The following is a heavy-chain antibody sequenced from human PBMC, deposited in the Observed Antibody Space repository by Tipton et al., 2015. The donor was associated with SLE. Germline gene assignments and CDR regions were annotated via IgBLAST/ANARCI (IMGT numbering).Heavy chain of an antibody. CDR2: FHQSGTT. D-gene: IGHD3-3*01. CDR1: NYSLTDDYY. V-gene: IGHV4-38-2*01. Sequence: TLSLTCSISNYSLTDDYYWGWIRQPPGKGLEWIGSFHQSGTTFYTPSLKSRVTLLLDMSNNEFSLKLFSVTAADTAVYYCARSCSLNVFGVTIPGAMDVWGKGTTVIVSS. J-gene: IGHJ6*03. CDR3: ARSCSLNVFGVTIPGAMDV.